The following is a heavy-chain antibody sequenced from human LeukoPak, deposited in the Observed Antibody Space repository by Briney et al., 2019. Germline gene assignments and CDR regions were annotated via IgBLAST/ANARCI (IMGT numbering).Heavy chain of an antibody. CDR3: ARGIAVAATDY. CDR2: IIPILGIA. Sequence: SVKVSCKASGGTFSSYAISWVRQAPGQGREWMGRIIPILGIANYAQKFQGRVTITADKSTSTAYMELSSLRSEDTAVYYCARGIAVAATDYWGQGTLVTVSS. J-gene: IGHJ4*02. D-gene: IGHD6-19*01. CDR1: GGTFSSYA. V-gene: IGHV1-69*04.